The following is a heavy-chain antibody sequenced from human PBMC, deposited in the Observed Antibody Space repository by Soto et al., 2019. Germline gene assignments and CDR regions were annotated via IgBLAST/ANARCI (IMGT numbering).Heavy chain of an antibody. V-gene: IGHV3-15*07. J-gene: IGHJ4*02. Sequence: GGSLRLSCAASGFTFSNAWMNWVRQAPGKGLEWVGRIKNKTDGGTTDYAAPVKGRFTISRDDSKNTLYLQMNSLKTEDTAVYYCTTVYQAEWELPGEWYWGQGTLVTVSS. CDR3: TTVYQAEWELPGEWY. CDR2: IKNKTDGGTT. D-gene: IGHD1-26*01. CDR1: GFTFSNAW.